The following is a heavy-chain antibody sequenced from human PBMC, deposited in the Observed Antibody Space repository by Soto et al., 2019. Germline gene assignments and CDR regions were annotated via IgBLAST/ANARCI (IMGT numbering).Heavy chain of an antibody. CDR2: MSHSGGT. CDR3: ARVERGTATTVVDAFDI. J-gene: IGHJ3*02. D-gene: IGHD1-1*01. CDR1: GGSVSSGSYY. Sequence: QVQLQQWGAGLLKPSETLSLTCAVYGGSVSSGSYYWSWIRQPPGKGLEWIGEMSHSGGTHFNPSLKSRVTISVDPSKNQFSLKMSFVTAAATALYYCARVERGTATTVVDAFDIWGPGTMVTVSS. V-gene: IGHV4-34*01.